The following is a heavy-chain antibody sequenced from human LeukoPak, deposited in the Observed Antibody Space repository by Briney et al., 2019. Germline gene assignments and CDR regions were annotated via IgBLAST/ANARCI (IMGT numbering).Heavy chain of an antibody. CDR2: IYYSGGT. V-gene: IGHV4-59*01. CDR3: ARSPSNMLNWFDP. Sequence: SETLSLTCTVSGGSISSYYWNWIRQPPGKGLEWIGYIYYSGGTNYNPSLKSRVTISADTSKNQFSLKLSSVTAADTAVYYCARSPSNMLNWFDPWGQGTLVTVSS. CDR1: GGSISSYY. D-gene: IGHD2-2*01. J-gene: IGHJ5*02.